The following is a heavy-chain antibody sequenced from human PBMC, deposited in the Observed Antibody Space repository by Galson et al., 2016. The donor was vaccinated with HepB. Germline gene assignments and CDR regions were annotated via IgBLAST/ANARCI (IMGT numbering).Heavy chain of an antibody. D-gene: IGHD3-10*01. Sequence: SLRLSCAASGFTVSSNCMSWVRQAPGKGLEWVSLICDCGSAYYTDSVKAGFTISRDNSKNTLYLQMNNLRPEDTAVYFCARDPPGVPDFALDVWGQGTTVTVSS. CDR1: GFTVSSNC. CDR3: ARDPPGVPDFALDV. J-gene: IGHJ6*02. V-gene: IGHV3-66*01. CDR2: ICDCGSA.